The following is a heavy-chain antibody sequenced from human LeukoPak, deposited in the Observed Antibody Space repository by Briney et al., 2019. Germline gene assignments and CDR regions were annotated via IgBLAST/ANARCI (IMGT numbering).Heavy chain of an antibody. CDR3: ATSFGELLTFDY. CDR1: GFTFSSYA. D-gene: IGHD3-10*01. J-gene: IGHJ4*02. Sequence: GGSLRLSCAASGFTFSSYAMHWVRQAPGKGLEYVSAISSNGGSTYYANSVKGRFTISRDNSKNTLYLQMGSLRAEDMAVYYCATSFGELLTFDYWGQGTLVTVSS. CDR2: ISSNGGST. V-gene: IGHV3-64*01.